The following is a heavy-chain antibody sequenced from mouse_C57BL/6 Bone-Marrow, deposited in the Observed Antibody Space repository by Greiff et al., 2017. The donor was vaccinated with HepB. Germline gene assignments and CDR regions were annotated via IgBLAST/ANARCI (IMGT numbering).Heavy chain of an antibody. Sequence: QVQLKQPGAELVKPGASVKMSCKASGYTFTSYWITWVKQRPGQGLEWIGDIYPGSGSTNYNEKFKSKATLTVDTSSSTAYMQLSSLTSEDSAVYYCARGGYDGRKNAMDYWGQGTSVTVSS. CDR1: GYTFTSYW. D-gene: IGHD2-2*01. J-gene: IGHJ4*01. CDR2: IYPGSGST. CDR3: ARGGYDGRKNAMDY. V-gene: IGHV1-55*01.